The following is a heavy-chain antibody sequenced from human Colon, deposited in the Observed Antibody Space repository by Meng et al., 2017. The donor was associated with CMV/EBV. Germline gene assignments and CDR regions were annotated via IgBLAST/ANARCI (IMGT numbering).Heavy chain of an antibody. Sequence: GESLKISCAASGFIFSDYRMDWIRQAPGKGLEWVARIRHKAGGYSTEYAASVRGRFTASRDDSKNSLYLQMSSLRTEDTAVYHCTRDGGRYDFADYWGQGTLVTVSS. CDR3: TRDGGRYDFADY. J-gene: IGHJ4*02. D-gene: IGHD1-1*01. V-gene: IGHV3-72*01. CDR2: IRHKAGGYST. CDR1: GFIFSDYR.